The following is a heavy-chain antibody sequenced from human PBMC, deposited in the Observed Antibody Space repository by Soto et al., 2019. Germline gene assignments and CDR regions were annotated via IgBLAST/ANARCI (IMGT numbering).Heavy chain of an antibody. CDR1: FSMYS. V-gene: IGHV3-21*06. CDR3: TRDQGGSYDSWFDP. CDR2: ISSGSDFI. J-gene: IGHJ5*02. Sequence: EVHVVESGGGLVKPGGSLRLSCNFSFSMYSMDWVRQAPGKGLEWVATISSGSDFIKYADSVKGRFTISSDNTKNSVSLQMSSLRVEDTAMYYCTRDQGGSYDSWFDPWGRGTLVTVSS. D-gene: IGHD1-26*01.